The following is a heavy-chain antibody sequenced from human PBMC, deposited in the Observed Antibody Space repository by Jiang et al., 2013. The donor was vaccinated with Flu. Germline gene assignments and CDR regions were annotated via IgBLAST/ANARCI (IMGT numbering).Heavy chain of an antibody. V-gene: IGHV3-30*18. CDR1: GFTFSSYG. Sequence: VQLLESGGGVVQPGRSLRLSCAASGFTFSSYGMHWVRQAPGKGLEWVAVISYDGSNKYYADSVKGRFTISRDNSKNTLYPQMNSLRAEDTAVYYCAKDHKYGGSSYWYFDLWGRGTLVTVSS. J-gene: IGHJ2*01. CDR3: AKDHKYGGSSYWYFDL. D-gene: IGHD4-23*01. CDR2: ISYDGSNK.